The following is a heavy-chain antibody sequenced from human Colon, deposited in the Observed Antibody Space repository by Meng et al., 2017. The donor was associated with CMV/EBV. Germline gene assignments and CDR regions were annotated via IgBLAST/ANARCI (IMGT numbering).Heavy chain of an antibody. Sequence: SLKISCAASGFTFDDHAMHWVRQVPGKGLEWVAVINWNSGSIGYADSVKGRFTISRDNAKSSLYLQMNSLRGEDTAVYYCGRNRVDHWGQGTLVTVSS. V-gene: IGHV3-9*01. J-gene: IGHJ4*02. CDR2: INWNSGSI. CDR3: GRNRVDH. CDR1: GFTFDDHA. D-gene: IGHD3-10*01.